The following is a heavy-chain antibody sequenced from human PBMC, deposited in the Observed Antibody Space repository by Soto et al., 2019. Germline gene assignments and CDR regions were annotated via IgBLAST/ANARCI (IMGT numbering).Heavy chain of an antibody. CDR2: IYYSGST. V-gene: IGHV4-59*01. J-gene: IGHJ6*02. CDR3: ARGGPYYYYYYGMDV. Sequence: PSETLSLTCTVSGGSISSYYWSWIRQPPGKGLEWIGYIYYSGSTNYNPSLKSRVTIPVDTSKNQFSLKLSSVTAADTAVYYCARGGPYYYYYYGMDVWGQGTTVTVSS. CDR1: GGSISSYY. D-gene: IGHD2-15*01.